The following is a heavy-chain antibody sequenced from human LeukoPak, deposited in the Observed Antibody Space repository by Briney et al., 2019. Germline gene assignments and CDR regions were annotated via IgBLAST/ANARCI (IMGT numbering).Heavy chain of an antibody. CDR3: AKRWDYDFWSGYPPRDWFDP. J-gene: IGHJ5*02. CDR1: GFTFSSYA. Sequence: HPGGSLRLSCAASGFTFSSYAMSWVRQAPGKGLEWVSAISGSGGSTYYADSVKGRFTISRDNSKNTLYLQMNSLRAEDTAVYYCAKRWDYDFWSGYPPRDWFDPWGQGTLVTVSS. D-gene: IGHD3-3*01. CDR2: ISGSGGST. V-gene: IGHV3-23*01.